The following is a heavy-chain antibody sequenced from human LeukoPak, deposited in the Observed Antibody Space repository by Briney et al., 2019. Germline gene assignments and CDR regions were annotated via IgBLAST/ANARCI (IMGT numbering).Heavy chain of an antibody. CDR2: IYYSGST. J-gene: IGHJ3*02. CDR3: ARDVSNDAFDI. Sequence: PSETLSLTCTVSGGSISSGGYYWSWIRQHPGKGLEWIGYIYYSGSTYYNPSLKSRVTISVDTSRNQFSLKLSSVTAADTAVYYCARDVSNDAFDIRGQGTMVTVSS. D-gene: IGHD2-2*01. CDR1: GGSISSGGYY. V-gene: IGHV4-31*03.